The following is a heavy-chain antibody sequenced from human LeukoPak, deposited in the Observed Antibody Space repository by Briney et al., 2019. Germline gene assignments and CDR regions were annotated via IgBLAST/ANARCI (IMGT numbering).Heavy chain of an antibody. Sequence: SETLSLTCTVSGGSIGSYYWSWIRQPPGKGLECIGYIYYSGSTNYNPSLKSRVTISVDTSKNQFSLKLSSVTAADTAVYYCARIPIGRWWFDPWGQGTLVTVSS. CDR2: IYYSGST. CDR3: ARIPIGRWWFDP. D-gene: IGHD1-26*01. CDR1: GGSIGSYY. V-gene: IGHV4-59*08. J-gene: IGHJ5*02.